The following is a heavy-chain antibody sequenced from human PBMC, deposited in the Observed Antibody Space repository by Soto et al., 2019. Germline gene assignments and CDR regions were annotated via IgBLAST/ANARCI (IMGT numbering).Heavy chain of an antibody. CDR1: GGTFSSYA. J-gene: IGHJ6*02. CDR3: ARDLLFWSGYYKGVDYYYGMDV. V-gene: IGHV1-69*12. D-gene: IGHD3-3*01. CDR2: IIPIFGTA. Sequence: QVQLVQSGAEVKKPGSSVKVSCKASGGTFSSYAISWVRQAPGQGLEWMGGIIPIFGTANYAQKFQGRVTITADESTSTAYMELSSLRSEDTAVYYCARDLLFWSGYYKGVDYYYGMDVWGQGTTVTVSS.